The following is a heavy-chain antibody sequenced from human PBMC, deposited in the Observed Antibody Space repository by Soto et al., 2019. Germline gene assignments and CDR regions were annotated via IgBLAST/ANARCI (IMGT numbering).Heavy chain of an antibody. CDR2: IYWDDDK. J-gene: IGHJ2*01. Sequence: QITLKESGPTLVKPTQTLTLTCTFSGFSLRSSAVGVGWIRQPPGKALEWLALIYWDDDKRYSPSLKSRVTITKDTSKAQVVLTMTNMDPVDTATYCCARRWGSGNDFNWCFDLWGRGTLVTVSS. CDR1: GFSLRSSAVG. V-gene: IGHV2-5*02. D-gene: IGHD5-12*01. CDR3: ARRWGSGNDFNWCFDL.